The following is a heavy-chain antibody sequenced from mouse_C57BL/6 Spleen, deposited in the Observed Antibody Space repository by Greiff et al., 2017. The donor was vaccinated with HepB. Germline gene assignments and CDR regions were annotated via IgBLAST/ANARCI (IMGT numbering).Heavy chain of an antibody. J-gene: IGHJ2*01. CDR2: FHPYNDDT. CDR1: GYTFTTYP. Sequence: QVQLKESGAELVKPGASVKMSCKASGYTFTTYPIEWMKQNHGKSLEWIGNFHPYNDDTKYNEKFKGKATLTVEKSSSTVYLELSRLTSDDSAVYYCAIHYYGSSYGNYWGQGTTLPVSS. D-gene: IGHD1-1*01. CDR3: AIHYYGSSYGNY. V-gene: IGHV1-47*01.